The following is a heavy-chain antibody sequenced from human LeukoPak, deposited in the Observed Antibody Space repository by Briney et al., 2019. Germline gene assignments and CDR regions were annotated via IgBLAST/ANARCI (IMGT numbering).Heavy chain of an antibody. J-gene: IGHJ3*02. V-gene: IGHV4-39*07. Sequence: SETLSLTCPVSGVSITSRSYYWGWIRQPPGKGLEWIGNIYYSGSTYYNPSLKSRVTISVDTSKNQFSLKLSSVTAADTAVYYCARDLKHSSGYYYHDAFDIWGQGTMVTVSS. CDR1: GVSITSRSYY. CDR3: ARDLKHSSGYYYHDAFDI. D-gene: IGHD3-22*01. CDR2: IYYSGST.